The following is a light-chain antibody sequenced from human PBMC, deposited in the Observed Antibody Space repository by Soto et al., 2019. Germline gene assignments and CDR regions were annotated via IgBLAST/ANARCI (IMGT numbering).Light chain of an antibody. V-gene: IGKV1-9*01. Sequence: DIQLTQSPSFLSASVGDRVTITCRASQGISSYLAWYQQKPGKAPKLLIYAASTLQSGVPSRFSGSGSGTDFTLTISSLQPEDFATYYCQQADSFPLTFGGGSMVDVK. J-gene: IGKJ4*01. CDR2: AAS. CDR1: QGISSY. CDR3: QQADSFPLT.